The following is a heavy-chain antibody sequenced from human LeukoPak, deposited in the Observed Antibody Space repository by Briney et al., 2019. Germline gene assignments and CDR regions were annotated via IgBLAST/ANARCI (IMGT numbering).Heavy chain of an antibody. J-gene: IGHJ4*02. V-gene: IGHV4-39*07. Sequence: ESSETLSLTCTVSGGSISSSSYYWGWIRQPPGKGLEWIGSIYYSGSTYYNPSLKSRVTISVDTSKNQFSLKLSSVTAADTAVYYCASYSGWYAVTYYFDYWGQGTLVTVSS. CDR1: GGSISSSSYY. CDR2: IYYSGST. CDR3: ASYSGWYAVTYYFDY. D-gene: IGHD6-19*01.